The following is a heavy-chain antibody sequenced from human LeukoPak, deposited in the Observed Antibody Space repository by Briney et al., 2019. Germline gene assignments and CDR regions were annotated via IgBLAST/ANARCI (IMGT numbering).Heavy chain of an antibody. D-gene: IGHD2-21*01. J-gene: IGHJ6*03. V-gene: IGHV3-33*01. CDR2: IWYDGSNK. CDR1: GFNFSSQG. CDR3: ARAGIVGLYYYYMDV. Sequence: GGSLRLFCAASGFNFSSQGMHWVRPAPGKGVEGVALIWYDGSNKYYGGSVKGRFTISRDNSKNTLYLQVNSLRAEDTAVYYCARAGIVGLYYYYMDVWGKGTSVTVSS.